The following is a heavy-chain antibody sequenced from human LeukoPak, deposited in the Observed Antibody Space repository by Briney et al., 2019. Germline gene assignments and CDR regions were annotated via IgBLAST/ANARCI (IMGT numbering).Heavy chain of an antibody. J-gene: IGHJ3*02. CDR2: ISSSSSTI. Sequence: GGSLRLSCAASGFTFSSYSMNWVRQAPGKGLEWVSYISSSSSTIYYADSVKGRFTISRDNAKNSLYLQMNSLRAEDTAVYYCARDRGLLTMPDAFDIWGQGTMVTVSS. CDR1: GFTFSSYS. V-gene: IGHV3-48*01. D-gene: IGHD2/OR15-2a*01. CDR3: ARDRGLLTMPDAFDI.